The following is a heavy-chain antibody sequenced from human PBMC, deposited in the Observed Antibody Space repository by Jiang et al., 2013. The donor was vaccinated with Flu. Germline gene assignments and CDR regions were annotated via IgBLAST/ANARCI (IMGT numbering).Heavy chain of an antibody. V-gene: IGHV3-21*01. Sequence: IYYADSVKGRFTISRDNAKNSLYLQMNSLRAEDTAVYYCASSPPSYYYDSSGYIDYWGQGTLVTVSS. J-gene: IGHJ4*02. CDR3: ASSPPSYYYDSSGYIDY. D-gene: IGHD3-22*01. CDR2: I.